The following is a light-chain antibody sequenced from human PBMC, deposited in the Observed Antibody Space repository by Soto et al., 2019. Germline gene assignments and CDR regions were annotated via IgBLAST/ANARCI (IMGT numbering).Light chain of an antibody. V-gene: IGKV1-39*01. CDR3: KQSYSIPWT. CDR2: VAS. J-gene: IGKJ1*01. Sequence: DIQMTQSPSSLSASVGDRVTITCRASQFISSYLNWYQQKPGKVPKLLIYVASSLQSGVPSRFSGSGSGTDFTLTISSLQPEDFATYYCKQSYSIPWTFGQGTKVEIK. CDR1: QFISSY.